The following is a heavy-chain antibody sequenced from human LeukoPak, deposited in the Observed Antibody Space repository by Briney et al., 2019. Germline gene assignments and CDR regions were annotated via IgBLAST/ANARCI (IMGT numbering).Heavy chain of an antibody. V-gene: IGHV7-4-1*02. Sequence: ASVKVSCKASGYTFTSYAMNWVRQAPGQGLEWMGWINTNTGNPTYAQGFTGRFVFSLDTSVSTAYLQISSLKAEDTAVYYCAREGSFYDSSGYPDYWGQGTLVTVSS. CDR3: AREGSFYDSSGYPDY. D-gene: IGHD3-22*01. J-gene: IGHJ4*02. CDR2: INTNTGNP. CDR1: GYTFTSYA.